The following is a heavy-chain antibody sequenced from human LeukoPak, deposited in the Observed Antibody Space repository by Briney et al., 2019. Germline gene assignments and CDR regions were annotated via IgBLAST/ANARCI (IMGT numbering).Heavy chain of an antibody. D-gene: IGHD2-2*02. CDR2: FIPILGIE. J-gene: IGHJ6*02. V-gene: IGHV1-69*04. CDR1: GGSFSRNA. Sequence: AVKVSCKASGGSFSRNAISWVRQAPGQGLEWMGRFIPILGIETYAQKFQERVTITADRSTSTAYMELSSMRSEDTAVYYCARIQAVGVPVAIDAYYSYGMDVWGQGTAVTVSS. CDR3: ARIQAVGVPVAIDAYYSYGMDV.